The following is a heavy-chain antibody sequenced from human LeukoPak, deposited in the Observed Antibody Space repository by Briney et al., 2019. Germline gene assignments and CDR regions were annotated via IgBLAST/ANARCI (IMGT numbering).Heavy chain of an antibody. CDR3: ARNKAAQD. V-gene: IGHV3-7*01. CDR1: GFTFSSYA. J-gene: IGHJ4*02. Sequence: GGSLRLSCAASGFTFSSYAMSWVRQAPGKGLEWVANINQDGSEIYYVDSVKGRFTISRDNAKDSLFLQMNSLKAEDTAVYHCARNKAAQDWGQGTLVTVSP. D-gene: IGHD6-6*01. CDR2: INQDGSEI.